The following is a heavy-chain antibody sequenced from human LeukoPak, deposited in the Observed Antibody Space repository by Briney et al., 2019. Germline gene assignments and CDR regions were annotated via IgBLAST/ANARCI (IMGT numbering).Heavy chain of an antibody. V-gene: IGHV3-74*01. Sequence: PGGSLRLSCAASGNYWMHWVRQAPGKGLVWVSHINSDGSWTSYADSVKGRFTISKDNAKNTVYLQMNSLRAEDTAVYYCAKRLNVGSYYYYAMDVWGQGTTVTVSS. CDR2: INSDGSWT. J-gene: IGHJ6*02. CDR1: GNYW. D-gene: IGHD1-26*01. CDR3: AKRLNVGSYYYYAMDV.